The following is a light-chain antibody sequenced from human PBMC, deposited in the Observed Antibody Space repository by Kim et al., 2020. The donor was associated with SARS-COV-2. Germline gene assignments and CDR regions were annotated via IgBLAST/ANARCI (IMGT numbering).Light chain of an antibody. CDR2: HDD. V-gene: IGLV3-1*01. J-gene: IGLJ3*02. Sequence: SLSPGQTASIACSGYKLGDKYACWYQQKPGQPPVLVMYHDDERPSGIPERFSASNSGNTATLTITGTQAMDEADYYCQTWDGTTVVFGGGTKLTVL. CDR3: QTWDGTTVV. CDR1: KLGDKY.